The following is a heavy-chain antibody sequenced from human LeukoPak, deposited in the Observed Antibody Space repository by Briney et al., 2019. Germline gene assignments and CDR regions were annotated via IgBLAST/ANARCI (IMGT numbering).Heavy chain of an antibody. CDR3: AREMRQLAYRWLDP. CDR1: GGSISSYY. D-gene: IGHD6-13*01. V-gene: IGHV4-59*08. J-gene: IGHJ5*02. Sequence: SETLSLTCTVSGGSISSYYWSWIRQPPGKGLEWIGYIYYSGSTNYNPSLKSRVTISVDTSKNQFSLKLSSVTAADTAVYYCAREMRQLAYRWLDPWGQGALVTVSS. CDR2: IYYSGST.